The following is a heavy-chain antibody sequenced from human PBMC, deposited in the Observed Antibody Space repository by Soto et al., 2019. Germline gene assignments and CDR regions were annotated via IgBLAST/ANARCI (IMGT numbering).Heavy chain of an antibody. CDR2: IYSGGRT. CDR3: ARDTYDDY. J-gene: IGHJ4*02. V-gene: IGHV3-66*01. D-gene: IGHD1-1*01. Sequence: EVQLVESGGGLVQPGGSLRLSCAASGVTVSNNYMSWVRQAPGKGLEWVSVIYSGGRTYYADSVKGRFIISRDSSKNKLYIQRTNRTAVDSSVYYCARDTYDDYRGQGTLVTVSS. CDR1: GVTVSNNY.